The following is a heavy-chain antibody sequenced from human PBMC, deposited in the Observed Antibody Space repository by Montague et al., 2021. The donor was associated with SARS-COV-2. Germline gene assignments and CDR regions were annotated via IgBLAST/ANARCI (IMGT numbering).Heavy chain of an antibody. CDR3: ARVPSSSWYFEY. Sequence: PLRLSCAASRFSFSSYWMSWVRQAPGKGLEWVANIKQDGSEKYYVDSVKGRFTISRDNAKHSLYLQMSSLRAEDTAVYYCARVPSSSWYFEYWGQGTLVTVSS. V-gene: IGHV3-7*01. J-gene: IGHJ4*02. CDR2: IKQDGSEK. D-gene: IGHD6-13*01. CDR1: RFSFSSYW.